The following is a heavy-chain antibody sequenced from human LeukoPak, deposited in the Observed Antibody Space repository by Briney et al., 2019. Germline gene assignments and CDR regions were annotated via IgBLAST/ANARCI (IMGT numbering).Heavy chain of an antibody. CDR3: VRGNYDNRVYWNAFDI. V-gene: IGHV4-59*01. CDR1: GASISSSY. CDR2: IYYSGNT. D-gene: IGHD3-22*01. Sequence: PSGTLSLTCTVYGASISSSYWSWIRQPPGKRLEWIGYIYYSGNTNANHSLKSRVTISADTSKNPFSLKLTSVTAADTAIYYCVRGNYDNRVYWNAFDIWGQGTMVTGSS. J-gene: IGHJ3*02.